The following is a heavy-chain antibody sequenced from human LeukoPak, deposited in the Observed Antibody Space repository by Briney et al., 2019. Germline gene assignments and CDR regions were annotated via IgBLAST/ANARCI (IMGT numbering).Heavy chain of an antibody. D-gene: IGHD1-26*01. CDR2: ISTYGRGT. CDR1: GFTFSNSW. J-gene: IGHJ3*02. V-gene: IGHV3-74*01. CDR3: AREGDSYYAFDI. Sequence: GGSLRLSCAASGFTFSNSWMHWVRQAPGKGLEWVSRISTYGRGTNYADSVQGRFTISRDNAKNTLYLRMNSLRAEDTAVYYCAREGDSYYAFDIWGQGTMVTVSS.